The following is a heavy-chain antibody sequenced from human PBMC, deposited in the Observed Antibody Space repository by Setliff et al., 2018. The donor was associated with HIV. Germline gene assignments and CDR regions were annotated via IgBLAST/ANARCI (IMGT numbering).Heavy chain of an antibody. D-gene: IGHD3-22*01. CDR2: IVPIFDTV. J-gene: IGHJ4*02. Sequence: SVKVSCKASGGTFSSYAISWVRQAPGQGLEWMGGIVPIFDTVNYAENFQGRVTITADESTSTAYMELSSLGSEDTAGYYCARDPYYYDSSGYNFDYWGQGTLVTVSS. V-gene: IGHV1-69*13. CDR1: GGTFSSYA. CDR3: ARDPYYYDSSGYNFDY.